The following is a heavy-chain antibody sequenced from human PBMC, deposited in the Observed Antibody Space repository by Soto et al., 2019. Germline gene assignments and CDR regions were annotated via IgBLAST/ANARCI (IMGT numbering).Heavy chain of an antibody. J-gene: IGHJ4*02. CDR3: VKSVTPQIDKSVPRYFDY. D-gene: IGHD2-21*01. V-gene: IGHV3-64D*06. CDR2: ISSNGGST. CDR1: GFTFSSYA. Sequence: PGWSLRLSCSASGFTFSSYAMHWVRQAPGKGLEYVSAISSNGGSTYYADSVKGRFTISRDNSKNTLYLQMSSLRAEDTAVYYCVKSVTPQIDKSVPRYFDYCCQRTRVTVSA.